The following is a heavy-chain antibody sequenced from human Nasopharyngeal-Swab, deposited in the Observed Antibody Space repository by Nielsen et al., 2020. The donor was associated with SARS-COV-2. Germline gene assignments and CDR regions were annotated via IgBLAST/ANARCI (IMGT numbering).Heavy chain of an antibody. CDR3: AREAVGGLVDS. D-gene: IGHD1-26*01. CDR1: GGSISSHY. V-gene: IGHV4-59*11. Sequence: SETLSLTCTVSGGSISSHYWSWIRQSPGKGLEWIGYFYYSGITNYNPSLKSRVTILIDTSKNQFSLKPNSVTAADTAVYYCAREAVGGLVDSWGQGTLVTVSS. J-gene: IGHJ4*02. CDR2: FYYSGIT.